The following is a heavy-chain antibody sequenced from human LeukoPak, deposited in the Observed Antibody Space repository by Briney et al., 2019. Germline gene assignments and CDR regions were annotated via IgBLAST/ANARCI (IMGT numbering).Heavy chain of an antibody. Sequence: SQTLSLTCTVSGGSISSAGYHWSWIRQHPGKGLEWIGYIYYSGSTYYNPSLKSRVTISVDTSKNQFSLKLSSVTAADTAVYYCARGGYCTNGVCYTEPNFDYWGQGTLVTVSS. D-gene: IGHD2-8*01. CDR1: GGSISSAGYH. V-gene: IGHV4-31*03. CDR2: IYYSGST. CDR3: ARGGYCTNGVCYTEPNFDY. J-gene: IGHJ4*02.